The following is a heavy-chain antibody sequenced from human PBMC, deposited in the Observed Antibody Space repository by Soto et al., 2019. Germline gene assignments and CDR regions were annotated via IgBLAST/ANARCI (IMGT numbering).Heavy chain of an antibody. CDR1: GASISSTNW. CDR3: ATLPPRIVVVVLPIPT. J-gene: IGHJ4*02. CDR2: IYHTGST. D-gene: IGHD2-15*01. V-gene: IGHV4-4*02. Sequence: QVQLQESGPRLVKPSGTLSLTCAVSGASISSTNWWTWVRQPPGKGLEWIGEIYHTGSTKYNPSLKSRGTISLDKSNTQFSLNLSSVPAADTAVYYCATLPPRIVVVVLPIPTWGQGTLVTVSS.